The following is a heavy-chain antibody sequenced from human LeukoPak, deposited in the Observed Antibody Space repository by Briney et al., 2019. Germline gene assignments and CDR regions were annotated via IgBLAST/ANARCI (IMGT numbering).Heavy chain of an antibody. CDR3: ARDRGYCSGGSCRIFDY. Sequence: ASVKVSCKASGYTFTGYYMHWVRQAPGQGLEWMGWINPNSGGTNYAQKFQGWVTMTRDTSISTAYMELSRLRSDDTAVYYCARDRGYCSGGSCRIFDYWGQGTLVTVSS. V-gene: IGHV1-2*04. CDR1: GYTFTGYY. J-gene: IGHJ4*02. CDR2: INPNSGGT. D-gene: IGHD2-15*01.